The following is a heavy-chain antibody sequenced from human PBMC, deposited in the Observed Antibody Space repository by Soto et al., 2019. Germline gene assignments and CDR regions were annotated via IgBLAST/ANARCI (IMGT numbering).Heavy chain of an antibody. CDR1: GFTFSSYS. J-gene: IGHJ6*02. Sequence: GGSLRLSCAASGFTFSSYSRNWVRQAPGKGLEWVSSISSGSSYIYYADSVKGRFTISRDNAKNSLYLQMNSLRAEDTAVYYCARDRSSSYYYGMDVWGQGTTVTVSS. V-gene: IGHV3-21*01. CDR2: ISSGSSYI. D-gene: IGHD6-6*01. CDR3: ARDRSSSYYYGMDV.